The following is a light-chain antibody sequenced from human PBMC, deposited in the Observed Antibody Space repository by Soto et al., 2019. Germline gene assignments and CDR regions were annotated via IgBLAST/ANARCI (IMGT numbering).Light chain of an antibody. V-gene: IGKV2-28*01. J-gene: IGKJ3*01. CDR1: QSLLHSNGYNY. CDR3: MQALQTPRFT. Sequence: DIVMTQSPLSLPVTPGEPASISCRSSQSLLHSNGYNYLDWYLQEPGQSPQLLIYLGSNRASGVPERFSGSGSGTDFTLKISRVEAEDVGVYYCMQALQTPRFTFGPGTKVDIK. CDR2: LGS.